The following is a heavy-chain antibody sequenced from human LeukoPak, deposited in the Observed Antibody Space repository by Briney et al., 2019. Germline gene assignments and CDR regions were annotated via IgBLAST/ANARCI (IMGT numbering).Heavy chain of an antibody. CDR2: ISGNSGGI. Sequence: GGSLRLSCAASGFTFSGYALHWFRKAPGKGLEWDWGISGNSGGIGYADCVKGRFTISRDNAKNSLYLQMNSLRAEDTALYYCAKGTYCSSNSCYWSVAFDIWGQGTMVTVSS. J-gene: IGHJ3*02. D-gene: IGHD2-2*01. CDR3: AKGTYCSSNSCYWSVAFDI. CDR1: GFTFSGYA. V-gene: IGHV3-9*01.